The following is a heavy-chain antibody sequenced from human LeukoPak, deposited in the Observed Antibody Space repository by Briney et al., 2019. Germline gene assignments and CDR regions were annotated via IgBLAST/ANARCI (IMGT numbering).Heavy chain of an antibody. CDR2: ISSSGSST. CDR3: ARDYYDSSGLWEAYYMDV. J-gene: IGHJ6*03. CDR1: GFTFSDYY. V-gene: IGHV3-11*04. D-gene: IGHD3-22*01. Sequence: GGSLRLSCAASGFTFSDYYMSWIRQAPGKGLEWVSYISSSGSSTYYADSVKGRFTISRDNAKNSLYLQMNSLRAEDTAVYYCARDYYDSSGLWEAYYMDVWGKGTTVTVSS.